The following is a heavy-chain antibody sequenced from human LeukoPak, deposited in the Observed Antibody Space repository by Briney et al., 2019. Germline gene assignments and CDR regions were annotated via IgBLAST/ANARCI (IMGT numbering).Heavy chain of an antibody. CDR1: GGSISSGDYY. D-gene: IGHD6-6*01. CDR2: IYYSGST. V-gene: IGHV4-30-4*08. J-gene: IGHJ6*03. CDR3: ARGGEYSSSPYYMDV. Sequence: SETLSLTCTVSGGSISSGDYYWSWIRQPPGKGLEWIGYIYYSGSTYYNPSLKSRVTISVDTSKNQFSLKLSSVTAADTAVYYCARGGEYSSSPYYMDVWGKGTTVTVSS.